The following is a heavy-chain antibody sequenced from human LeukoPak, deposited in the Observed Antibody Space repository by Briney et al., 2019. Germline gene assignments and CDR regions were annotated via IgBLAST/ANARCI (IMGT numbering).Heavy chain of an antibody. CDR3: AKGLGDYDDFRLGY. D-gene: IGHD4-17*01. Sequence: GGSLRLSCAASVFTFSTYGFHWVRQAPGKGLEWVAFIPSDGSHNYYANSVKGRFTISRDNSKNTLYLQMNSLRSEDTAVYYCAKGLGDYDDFRLGYWGQGTLVTVSS. V-gene: IGHV3-30*02. J-gene: IGHJ4*02. CDR1: VFTFSTYG. CDR2: IPSDGSHN.